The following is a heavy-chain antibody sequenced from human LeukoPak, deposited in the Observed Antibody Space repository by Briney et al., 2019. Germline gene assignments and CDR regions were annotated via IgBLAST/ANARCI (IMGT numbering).Heavy chain of an antibody. D-gene: IGHD5-18*01. V-gene: IGHV3-48*03. Sequence: PGGSLRLSCAASGFTFSSYEMHWVRQAPGKGLEWISYITSSAGTIYYADSVKGRFTISRDNAKSSLYLQMNSLRVEDTAVYYCARVHHNTDMVDIDYWGQGTLVTVSS. CDR2: ITSSAGTI. CDR3: ARVHHNTDMVDIDY. CDR1: GFTFSSYE. J-gene: IGHJ4*02.